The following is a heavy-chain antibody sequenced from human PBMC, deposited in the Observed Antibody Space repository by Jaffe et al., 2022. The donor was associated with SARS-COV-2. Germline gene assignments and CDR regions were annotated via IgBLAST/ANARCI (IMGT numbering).Heavy chain of an antibody. CDR1: GFTFSSYG. J-gene: IGHJ4*02. CDR3: CHFDY. CDR2: ISYDGSNK. V-gene: IGHV3-30*03. Sequence: QVQLVESGGGVVQPGRSLRLSCAASGFTFSSYGMHWVRQAPGKGLEWVAVISYDGSNKYYADSVKGRFTISRDNSKNTLYLQMNSLRAEDTAVYYCCHFDYWGQGTLVTVSS.